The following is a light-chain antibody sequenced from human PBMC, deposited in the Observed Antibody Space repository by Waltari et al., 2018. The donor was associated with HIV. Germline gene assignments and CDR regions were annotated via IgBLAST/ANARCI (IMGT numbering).Light chain of an antibody. CDR3: LQYYTIPRT. V-gene: IGKV4-1*01. J-gene: IGKJ1*01. CDR2: WAS. CDR1: QSVLYSSNNNNY. Sequence: DIVMTQSPDSLAGSLGERATSNCKSSQSVLYSSNNNNYLAWFQQKPGQPPKLLIYWASTRESGVPDRFSGSGSGTDFTLTISSLQAEDVAVYYCLQYYTIPRTFGQGTTVEIK.